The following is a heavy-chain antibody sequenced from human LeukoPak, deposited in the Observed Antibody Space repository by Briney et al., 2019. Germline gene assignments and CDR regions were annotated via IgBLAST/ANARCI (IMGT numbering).Heavy chain of an antibody. CDR3: ARDWGYQLIAY. J-gene: IGHJ4*02. CDR2: INGGSGNT. Sequence: GASVKVSCKASGYTFTGYALHWVRQAPGQRLEWMGWINGGSGNTKYSQNFQGRVTITRDTSASTAYLELSSLRSEDTAVYYCARDWGYQLIAYWGQGTPVTVSS. V-gene: IGHV1-3*01. D-gene: IGHD2-2*01. CDR1: GYTFTGYA.